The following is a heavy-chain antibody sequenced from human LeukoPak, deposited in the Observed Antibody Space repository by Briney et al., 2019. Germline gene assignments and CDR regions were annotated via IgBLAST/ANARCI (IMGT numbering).Heavy chain of an antibody. CDR2: VYYAGST. V-gene: IGHV4-39*01. D-gene: IGHD2-2*01. CDR3: ARHVPFCSSSSCSIYYFDY. Sequence: PSETLSLTCTVSGDSVSSSTFYWGWIRQPPGKGLEWIGCVYYAGSTYYNPSLKSRVTMSVDTSKNQFSLKLRSVTAADTAVYYCARHVPFCSSSSCSIYYFDYWGQGILVTVSS. J-gene: IGHJ4*02. CDR1: GDSVSSSTFY.